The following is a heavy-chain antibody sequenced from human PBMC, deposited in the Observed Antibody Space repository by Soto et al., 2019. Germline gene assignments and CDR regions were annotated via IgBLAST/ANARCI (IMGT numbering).Heavy chain of an antibody. CDR3: ARVAAALYYGSGSYYRSQGWFDP. J-gene: IGHJ5*02. CDR2: INHSGST. Sequence: SETLSLTCAVYGGSFSGYYWSWIRQPPGKGLEWIGEINHSGSTNYNPSLNSRVTISVYTSKNQFSLKLSSVTAADTAVDYWARVAAALYYGSGSYYRSQGWFDPWGQGTLVTVSS. D-gene: IGHD3-10*01. CDR1: GGSFSGYY. V-gene: IGHV4-34*01.